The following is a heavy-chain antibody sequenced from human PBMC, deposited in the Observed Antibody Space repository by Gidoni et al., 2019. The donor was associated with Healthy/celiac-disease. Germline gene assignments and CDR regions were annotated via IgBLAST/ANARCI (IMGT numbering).Heavy chain of an antibody. CDR1: GFTFSSDS. CDR2: ISSSSSYI. CDR3: AREGTVTTTWYYGMDV. D-gene: IGHD4-17*01. J-gene: IGHJ6*02. Sequence: EVQLVESGGGLVKPGGSLRLSCAASGFTFSSDSMNWVRQAPGKGLEWVSSISSSSSYIYYADSVKGRFTISRDNAKNSLYLQMNSLRAEDTAVYYCAREGTVTTTWYYGMDVWGQGTTVTVSS. V-gene: IGHV3-21*01.